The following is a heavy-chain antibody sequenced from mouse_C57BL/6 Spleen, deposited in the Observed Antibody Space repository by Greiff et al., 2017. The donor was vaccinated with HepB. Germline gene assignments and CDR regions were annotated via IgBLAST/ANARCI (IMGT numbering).Heavy chain of an antibody. J-gene: IGHJ3*01. D-gene: IGHD2-10*02. V-gene: IGHV5S21*01. CDR3: TSRYGNYETAWCAY. CDR2: ISSGGDYI. CDR1: GFTFSSYA. Sequence: EVKLEESGEGLVKPGGSLKLSCAASGFTFSSYAMSWVRQTPEKRLEWVAYISSGGDYIYYADTVKGRFTLSRDNARNTLYLQMSSLKSEDTAMYYWTSRYGNYETAWCAYWGQGTLVTVSA.